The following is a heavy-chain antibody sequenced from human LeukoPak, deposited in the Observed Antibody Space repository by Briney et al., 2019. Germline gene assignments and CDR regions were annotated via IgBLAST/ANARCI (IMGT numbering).Heavy chain of an antibody. CDR1: GFRFRSFG. Sequence: GGSLRLSCAASGFRFRSFGMSWVRQAPGKGPEWVSSISSSSSYIYYADSVKGRFTISRDNAKNSLYLQMNSLRAEDTAVYYCARVLPLAVAGSGYAFDIWGQGTMVTVSS. V-gene: IGHV3-21*01. D-gene: IGHD6-19*01. CDR2: ISSSSSYI. J-gene: IGHJ3*02. CDR3: ARVLPLAVAGSGYAFDI.